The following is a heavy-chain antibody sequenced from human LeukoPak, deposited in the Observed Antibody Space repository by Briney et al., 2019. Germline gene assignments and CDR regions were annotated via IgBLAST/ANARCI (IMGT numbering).Heavy chain of an antibody. CDR3: AKGRSDFDY. J-gene: IGHJ4*02. Sequence: PGGSLRLSCAASGFTFSSYAMHWVRQAPGKGLEWVAFIGSDGSGKYHADSVKGRSTISRDNSKNTLSLQMSSLRAEDTAVYYCAKGRSDFDYWGQGALVTVSS. CDR2: IGSDGSGK. V-gene: IGHV3-30*02. CDR1: GFTFSSYA.